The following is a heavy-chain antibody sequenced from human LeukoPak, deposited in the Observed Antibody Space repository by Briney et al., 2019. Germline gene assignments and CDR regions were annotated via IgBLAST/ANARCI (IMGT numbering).Heavy chain of an antibody. V-gene: IGHV4-34*01. CDR3: ARGRSIRTMVRGASNWFDS. CDR2: INDGGTT. J-gene: IGHJ5*01. Sequence: SETLSLTCVVYGGSFNYYYWNWIRQAPGKGLEGIGEINDGGTTNYNPSLKSRVTISIHTSKNQFSLRLSSVTAADTTVYYCARGRSIRTMVRGASNWFDSWGQGTLVTVSS. CDR1: GGSFNYYY. D-gene: IGHD3-10*01.